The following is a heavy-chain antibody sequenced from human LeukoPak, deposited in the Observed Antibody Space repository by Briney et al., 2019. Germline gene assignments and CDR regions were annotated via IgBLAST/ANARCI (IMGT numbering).Heavy chain of an antibody. Sequence: SETLSLTCAVYGGSFSGYYWSWIRQPPGKGLEWIGEINHSGSTNYNPSLKSRVTISVDTSKNQFSLKLSSVTAADTAVYYCARGVFTLYWGQGTLVTVSS. V-gene: IGHV4-34*01. CDR2: INHSGST. J-gene: IGHJ4*02. CDR3: ARGVFTLY. CDR1: GGSFSGYY.